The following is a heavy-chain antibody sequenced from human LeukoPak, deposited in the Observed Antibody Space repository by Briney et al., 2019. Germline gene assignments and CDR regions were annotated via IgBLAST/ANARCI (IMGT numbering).Heavy chain of an antibody. CDR1: GFTFSSYW. J-gene: IGHJ6*02. CDR2: ISGSGGST. V-gene: IGHV3-23*01. CDR3: ARELVYGSFGMDV. D-gene: IGHD5/OR15-5a*01. Sequence: GGSLRLSCAASGFTFSSYWMSWVRQAPGKGLEWVSAISGSGGSTYYADSVKGRFTISRDNSKNTLYLQMNSLRAEDTAVYYCARELVYGSFGMDVWGQGTTVTVSS.